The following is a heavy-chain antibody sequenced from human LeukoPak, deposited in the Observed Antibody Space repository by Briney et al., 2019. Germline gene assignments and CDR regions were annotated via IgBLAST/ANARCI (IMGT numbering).Heavy chain of an antibody. J-gene: IGHJ4*02. Sequence: GSLRLSCAASGFTFGHYAMHWVRRAPGKGLEWITFVSAEGDRRYYADSVKGRFTISRDDSKNTLYLQMNSLRPEDSALYYCVRDLSGHYSFDHWGQGALVTVSS. CDR1: GFTFGHYA. V-gene: IGHV3-30*04. CDR2: VSAEGDRR. CDR3: VRDLSGHYSFDH. D-gene: IGHD4-17*01.